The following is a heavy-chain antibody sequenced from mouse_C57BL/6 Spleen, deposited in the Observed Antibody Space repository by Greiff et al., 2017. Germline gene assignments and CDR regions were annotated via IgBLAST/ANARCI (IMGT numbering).Heavy chain of an antibody. CDR2: IDPSDSYT. J-gene: IGHJ3*01. V-gene: IGHV1-50*01. Sequence: QVQLKQPGAELVKPGASVKLSCKASGYTFTSYWMQWVKQRPGQGLEWIGEIDPSDSYTNYNQKFKGKATLTVDTSSSTAYMQLSSLTSEDSAVYYCASVGTYWGQGTLVTVSA. CDR1: GYTFTSYW. CDR3: ASVGTY.